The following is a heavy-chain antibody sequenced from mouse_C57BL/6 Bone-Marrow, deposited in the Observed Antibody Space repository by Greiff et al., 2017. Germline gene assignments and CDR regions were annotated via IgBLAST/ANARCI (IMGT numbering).Heavy chain of an antibody. V-gene: IGHV7-1*02. CDR2: SRNKANDYTT. CDR1: GFTFSDFY. Sequence: EVHLVESGGGLVQPGGSLRLSCATSGFTFSDFYMEWVRQPPGKRLEWIAASRNKANDYTTEYSASVKGRFIVSRDTSQSILYLQMNALRAEDTAIYYCARDYYGSSYWYFDVGGAGTTVTVSS. J-gene: IGHJ1*01. CDR3: ARDYYGSSYWYFDV. D-gene: IGHD1-1*01.